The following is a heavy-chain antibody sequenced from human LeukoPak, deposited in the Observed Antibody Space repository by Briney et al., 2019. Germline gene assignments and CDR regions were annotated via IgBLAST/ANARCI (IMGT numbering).Heavy chain of an antibody. CDR3: ARDNGSSPLYYFDY. V-gene: IGHV4-59*01. CDR1: GGSISSYY. J-gene: IGHJ4*02. CDR2: IYYSGST. D-gene: IGHD2-8*01. Sequence: SETLSLTCTVSGGSISSYYWSWIRQPPGKGLEWIGYIYYSGSTNYSPSLKSRVTISVDTSKNQFSLKLSSVTAADTAVYYCARDNGSSPLYYFDYWGQGTLVTVSS.